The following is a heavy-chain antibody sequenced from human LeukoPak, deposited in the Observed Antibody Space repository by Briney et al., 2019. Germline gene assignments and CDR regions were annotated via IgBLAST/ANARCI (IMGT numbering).Heavy chain of an antibody. J-gene: IGHJ4*02. V-gene: IGHV4-34*01. D-gene: IGHD6-6*01. Sequence: SETLSLTCAVYGGSFSDYYWSWIRQPPGKGLEWIGEINPSGSTNYSPSLKSRVTMSVDTSKNQFSLKLSSVTAADTAVYYCAIEYSSSGGGFAYWGQGTLVTVSS. CDR2: INPSGST. CDR1: GGSFSDYY. CDR3: AIEYSSSGGGFAY.